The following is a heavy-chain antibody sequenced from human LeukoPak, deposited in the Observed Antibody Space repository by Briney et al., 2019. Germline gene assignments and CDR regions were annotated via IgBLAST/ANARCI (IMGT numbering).Heavy chain of an antibody. CDR2: INPNSGGT. J-gene: IGHJ5*02. Sequence: ASVKVSCKASGYTFTGYYMHRVRQAPGQGLEWMGWINPNSGGTNYAQKFQGRVTMTRDTSISTAYMELSRLRSDDTAVYYCASARGITIFGVVIGWLDPWGQGTLVTVSS. D-gene: IGHD3-3*01. CDR1: GYTFTGYY. CDR3: ASARGITIFGVVIGWLDP. V-gene: IGHV1-2*02.